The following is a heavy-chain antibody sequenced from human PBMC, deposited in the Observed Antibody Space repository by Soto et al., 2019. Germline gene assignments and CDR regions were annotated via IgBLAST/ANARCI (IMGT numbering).Heavy chain of an antibody. CDR1: GFSLSNARMG. CDR2: IFSNDEK. D-gene: IGHD3-16*02. Sequence: GSGPTLVNPTETLTLTCTVSGFSLSNARMGVSWIRQPPGKALEWLAHIFSNDEKSYSTSLKSRLTISKDTSKSQVVLTMTNMDPVDTATYYCARVMITFGGVIVMPNEFDYWGQGTLVTVSS. J-gene: IGHJ4*02. V-gene: IGHV2-26*01. CDR3: ARVMITFGGVIVMPNEFDY.